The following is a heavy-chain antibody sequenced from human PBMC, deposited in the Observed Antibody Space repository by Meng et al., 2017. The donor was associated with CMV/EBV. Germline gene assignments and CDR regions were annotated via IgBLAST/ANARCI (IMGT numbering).Heavy chain of an antibody. CDR1: GYTFTGYY. D-gene: IGHD6-6*01. V-gene: IGHV1-2*02. J-gene: IGHJ4*02. CDR3: ASGAGVGDSSSGLADY. CDR2: INPKSGGT. Sequence: ASVKVSCKASGYTFTGYYMQWVRQAPGQGLEWMGWINPKSGGTNYAQNFQGRVTMTRDTSISTAYMELNRLRSDDTAVYYCASGAGVGDSSSGLADYWGQGTLVTVS.